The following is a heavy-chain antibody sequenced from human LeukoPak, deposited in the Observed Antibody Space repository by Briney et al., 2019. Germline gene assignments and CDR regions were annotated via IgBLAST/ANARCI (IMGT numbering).Heavy chain of an antibody. Sequence: GGSLRLSCAASGFTFSSYSMNWVRQAPGKGLEWVSYISSSSSTIYYADSVKGRFTISRDNARNSLYLQMNSLRAEDTAVYYCARSTGYQLSYYMDVWGKGTTVTVSS. CDR1: GFTFSSYS. D-gene: IGHD2-2*01. J-gene: IGHJ6*03. CDR3: ARSTGYQLSYYMDV. V-gene: IGHV3-48*01. CDR2: ISSSSSTI.